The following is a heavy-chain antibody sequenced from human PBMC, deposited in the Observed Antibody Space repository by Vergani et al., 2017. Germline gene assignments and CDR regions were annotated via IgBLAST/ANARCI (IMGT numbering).Heavy chain of an antibody. Sequence: VQLVESGGGLVKPGGSLRLSCAASGFTFSSYSMNWVRQAPGKGLEWVAVISYDGSNKYYADSVKGRFTISRDNSKNTLYLQMNSLRAEDTAVYYCAKASRWELYSFDYWGQGTLVTVSS. D-gene: IGHD1-26*01. J-gene: IGHJ4*02. CDR1: GFTFSSYS. V-gene: IGHV3-30*18. CDR2: ISYDGSNK. CDR3: AKASRWELYSFDY.